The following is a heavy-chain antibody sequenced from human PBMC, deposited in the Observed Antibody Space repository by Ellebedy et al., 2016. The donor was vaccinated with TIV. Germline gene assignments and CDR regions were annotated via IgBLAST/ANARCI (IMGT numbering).Heavy chain of an antibody. CDR2: ISSSSYT. CDR3: ARGISYYYYGMDV. CDR1: GFTFSDYY. Sequence: GGSLRLSCAASGFTFSDYYMSWIRQAPGKGLEWVSYISSSSYTNYADSVKGRFTISRDNAKNSLYLQMNSLRAEDTAVYYCARGISYYYYGMDVWGQGTTVTVSS. V-gene: IGHV3-11*06. D-gene: IGHD2-21*01. J-gene: IGHJ6*02.